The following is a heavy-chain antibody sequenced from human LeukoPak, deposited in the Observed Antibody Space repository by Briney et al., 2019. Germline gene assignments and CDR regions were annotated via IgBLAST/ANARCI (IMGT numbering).Heavy chain of an antibody. V-gene: IGHV3-30*03. CDR2: IPGDGLRA. J-gene: IGHJ6*02. D-gene: IGHD5/OR15-5a*01. Sequence: VRSLTLSCAASGFSLSAHGIPCVPQAPGKGLEWLAAIPGDGLRAYYEGSVKARFTVSRDQNTVFLRMYSLRPEDTAVYFCAREHAIFTYSVLDVWGQGTTVTVSS. CDR3: AREHAIFTYSVLDV. CDR1: GFSLSAHG.